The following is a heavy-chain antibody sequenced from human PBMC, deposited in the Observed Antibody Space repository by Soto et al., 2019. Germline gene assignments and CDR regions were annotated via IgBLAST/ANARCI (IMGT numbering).Heavy chain of an antibody. D-gene: IGHD6-19*01. J-gene: IGHJ6*02. Sequence: SETLSLTCTVSGGSISSYYWSWIRQPPGKGLEWIGYIYYSGSTNYNPSLKSRVTISVDTSKNQFSLKLSSVTAADTAVYYCARSGMGSGWSYYYYYGMDVWSQGTTVTVSS. CDR3: ARSGMGSGWSYYYYYGMDV. CDR2: IYYSGST. CDR1: GGSISSYY. V-gene: IGHV4-59*08.